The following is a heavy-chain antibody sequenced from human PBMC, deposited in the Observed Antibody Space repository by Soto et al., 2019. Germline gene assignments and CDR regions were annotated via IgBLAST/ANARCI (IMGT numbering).Heavy chain of an antibody. CDR3: ARDLQSATMNRGVPLAYHSLAP. V-gene: IGHV4-61*01. D-gene: IGHD3-10*01. CDR1: VASVSSGSFY. Sequence: PSETLSLTCSFSVASVSSGSFYCSWIRQPPWKGLEWIGFIYNNETFNYNPSLKSRVTLSVDTSKHQFSLKLSSVTAADTAVYYCARDLQSATMNRGVPLAYHSLAPGAHGTRVTVS. CDR2: IYNNETF. J-gene: IGHJ5*02.